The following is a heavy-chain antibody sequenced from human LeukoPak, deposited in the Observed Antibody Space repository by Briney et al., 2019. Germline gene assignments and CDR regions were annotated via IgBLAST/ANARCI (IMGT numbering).Heavy chain of an antibody. Sequence: GESLQISCKGSGYRFTSYWIGWVRPMPGKGLEWMGIIYPGDSDTRYSPSFQGQVTISADKSISTSYLQWSSLKASDTAMYYCARLIAAASTGVYYFDYWGQGTLVTVSS. D-gene: IGHD6-13*01. CDR3: ARLIAAASTGVYYFDY. CDR2: IYPGDSDT. CDR1: GYRFTSYW. J-gene: IGHJ4*02. V-gene: IGHV5-51*01.